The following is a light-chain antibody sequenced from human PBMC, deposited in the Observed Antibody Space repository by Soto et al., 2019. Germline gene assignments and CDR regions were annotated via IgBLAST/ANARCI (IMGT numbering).Light chain of an antibody. CDR3: QQRSNWPPLT. Sequence: EIVLTQSPATLSLSPGERATLSCRASQSVSSYLAWYQQKPGQAPRLRIYDASNRATGIPARFSGSGSGTDFTLTISSLEPEDFAVYYGQQRSNWPPLTFGGGTKVDIK. J-gene: IGKJ4*02. CDR2: DAS. V-gene: IGKV3-11*01. CDR1: QSVSSY.